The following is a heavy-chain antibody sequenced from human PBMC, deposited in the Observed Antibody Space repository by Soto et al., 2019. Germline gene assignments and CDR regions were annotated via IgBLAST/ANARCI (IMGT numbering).Heavy chain of an antibody. Sequence: SETLSLTCTVSGGSISSSSYYWGWIRQPPGKGLEWIGSIYYSGSTYYNPSLKSRVTISVDTSKNQFSLKLSSVTAADTAVYYCARKGPQNWNYDYWGQGTLVTVSS. J-gene: IGHJ4*02. D-gene: IGHD1-7*01. CDR1: GGSISSSSYY. CDR3: ARKGPQNWNYDY. V-gene: IGHV4-39*01. CDR2: IYYSGST.